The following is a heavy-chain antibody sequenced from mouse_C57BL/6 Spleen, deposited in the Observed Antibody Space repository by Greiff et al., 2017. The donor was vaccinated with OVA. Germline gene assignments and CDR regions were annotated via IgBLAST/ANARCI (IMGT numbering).Heavy chain of an antibody. CDR2: ISYDGSN. CDR3: ARGGGSSYYFDY. J-gene: IGHJ2*01. V-gene: IGHV3-6*01. CDR1: GYSITSGYY. Sequence: EVQRVESGPGLVKPSQSLSLTCSVTGYSITSGYYWNWIRQFPGNKLEWMGYISYDGSNNYNPSLKNRISITRDTSKNQFFLKLNSVTTEDTATYYCARGGGSSYYFDYWGQGTTLTVSS. D-gene: IGHD1-1*01.